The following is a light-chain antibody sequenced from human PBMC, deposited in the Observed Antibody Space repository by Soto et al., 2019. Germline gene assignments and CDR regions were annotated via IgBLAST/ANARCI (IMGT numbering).Light chain of an antibody. V-gene: IGLV3-1*01. CDR2: QDS. Sequence: SYELTQPPSVSVSPGQTASITCSGDKLGDKYACWYQQKPGQSPVVVIYQDSKRPSGIPERFSGSSSGNTATLTISGTQAMDEADYYCQAWDSRTVVFGGGTKVTVL. CDR3: QAWDSRTVV. J-gene: IGLJ2*01. CDR1: KLGDKY.